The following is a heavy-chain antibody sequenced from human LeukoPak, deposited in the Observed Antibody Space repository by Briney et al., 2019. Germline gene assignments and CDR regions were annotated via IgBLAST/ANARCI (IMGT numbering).Heavy chain of an antibody. CDR1: GGTFSSYA. D-gene: IGHD1-14*01. V-gene: IGHV1-69*01. Sequence: GASVKVSCKAPGGTFSSYAISWVRQAPGQGLEWMGGIIPIFGTANYAQKFQGRVTITADESTSTAYMELSSLRSDDTAVYYCASRGVPSVYDYWGQGTLVTVSS. CDR3: ASRGVPSVYDY. J-gene: IGHJ4*02. CDR2: IIPIFGTA.